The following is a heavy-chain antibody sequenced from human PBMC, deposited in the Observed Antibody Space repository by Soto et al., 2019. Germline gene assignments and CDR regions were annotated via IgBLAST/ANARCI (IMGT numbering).Heavy chain of an antibody. CDR3: ARGLYYYDSRNWFDP. CDR2: ISAYNGNT. CDR1: GYTFTNYG. Sequence: ASVKVSCKTSGYTFTNYGIGWVRQAPGQGLEWMGWISAYNGNTNFEQKPQGRVTLTTDTSTGTAYMELRRLRSDDTAVYYCARGLYYYDSRNWFDPWGQGTLVTVSS. J-gene: IGHJ5*02. V-gene: IGHV1-18*01. D-gene: IGHD3-22*01.